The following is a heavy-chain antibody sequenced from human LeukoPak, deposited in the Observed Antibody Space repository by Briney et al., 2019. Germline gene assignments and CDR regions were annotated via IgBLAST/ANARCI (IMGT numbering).Heavy chain of an antibody. CDR3: ARHLNYYLDY. V-gene: IGHV3-23*01. CDR1: GFTFSSYA. D-gene: IGHD3-10*01. Sequence: PGGSLRLSCAASGFTFSSYAMSWVRQAPGKGVEWVSAISGSGGSTYYADSVKGRFTISRDNSKNMLCLQMNSLRAEDTAVYYCARHLNYYLDYWGQGTLVTVSS. CDR2: ISGSGGST. J-gene: IGHJ4*02.